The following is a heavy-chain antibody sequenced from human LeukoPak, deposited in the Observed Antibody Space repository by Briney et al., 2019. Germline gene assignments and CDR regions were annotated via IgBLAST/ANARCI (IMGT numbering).Heavy chain of an antibody. CDR1: GGXFSGYS. Sequence: PSETLSLTCIVYGGXFSGYSCSWIRQPPGKGLEWIGEIDHSGSANYKPSLKSRVTISVDTSKNQFSLKLSSVTAADTAVYFCARYGRDMIAPFDSWGQGTLVTVSS. V-gene: IGHV4-34*01. CDR3: ARYGRDMIAPFDS. D-gene: IGHD3-22*01. CDR2: IDHSGSA. J-gene: IGHJ4*02.